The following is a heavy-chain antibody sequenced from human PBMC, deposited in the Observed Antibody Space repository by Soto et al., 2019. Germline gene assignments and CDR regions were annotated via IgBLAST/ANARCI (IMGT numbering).Heavy chain of an antibody. CDR2: INHSGST. CDR1: GGSFSGYY. CDR3: ARGGGIAARILPYYYYGMDV. V-gene: IGHV4-34*01. D-gene: IGHD6-6*01. J-gene: IGHJ6*02. Sequence: SETLSLTCAVYGGSFSGYYWSWIRQPPGKGLEWIGEINHSGSTNYNPSLKSRVTISVDTSKNQFSLKLSSVTAADTAVYYCARGGGIAARILPYYYYGMDVWGQGTTVTVS.